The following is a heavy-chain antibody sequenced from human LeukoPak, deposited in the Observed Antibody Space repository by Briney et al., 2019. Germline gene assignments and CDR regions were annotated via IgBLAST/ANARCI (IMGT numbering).Heavy chain of an antibody. J-gene: IGHJ4*02. CDR3: ATCNPYYYGSRNLKEFDY. Sequence: GASVKVSCKVSGYTLTELSMHWVRQAPGKGLEWMGGFDPEDGETIYAQKFQGRVTMTEDTSTDTAYMELSSLRSEDTAVYYCATCNPYYYGSRNLKEFDYWGQGTLVTVSS. D-gene: IGHD3-10*01. V-gene: IGHV1-24*01. CDR1: GYTLTELS. CDR2: FDPEDGET.